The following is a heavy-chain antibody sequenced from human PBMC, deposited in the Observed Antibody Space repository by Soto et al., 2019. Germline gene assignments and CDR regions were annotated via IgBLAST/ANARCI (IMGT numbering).Heavy chain of an antibody. V-gene: IGHV4-4*07. CDR2: IYSTGTT. D-gene: IGHD6-13*01. CDR1: GTSVRHFY. CDR3: VRDRADFSSTYYHYFSV. J-gene: IGHJ2*01. Sequence: SSETLSLTCKVSGTSVRHFYWSWIRQSAGKGLEWIGRIYSTGTTNFNPSLKSRLTMSMDMSKNQVSLNLTSVTAAETAVYYCVRDRADFSSTYYHYFSVWGRGTLVTVSS.